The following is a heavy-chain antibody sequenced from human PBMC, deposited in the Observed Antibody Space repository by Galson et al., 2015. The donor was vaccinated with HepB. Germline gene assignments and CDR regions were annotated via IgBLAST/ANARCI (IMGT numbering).Heavy chain of an antibody. J-gene: IGHJ3*02. CDR1: GFTFSSYV. Sequence: SLRLSCAASGFTFSSYVMHWVRQAPGKGLEWVAVISNDGGIKYYVESVKGRFTISRDNSKNTLYLQMNSLRAEDTAVYYCARGIGATILDAFDIWGQGTMVTVSS. D-gene: IGHD5-24*01. CDR3: ARGIGATILDAFDI. V-gene: IGHV3-30*03. CDR2: ISNDGGIK.